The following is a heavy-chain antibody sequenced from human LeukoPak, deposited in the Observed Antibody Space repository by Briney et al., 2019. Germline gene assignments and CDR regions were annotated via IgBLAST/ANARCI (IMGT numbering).Heavy chain of an antibody. CDR3: AKGGDWNDVSNY. D-gene: IGHD1-1*01. CDR1: GFTFSSYA. CDR2: ISGSGGST. Sequence: PGGSLRLSCAASGFTFSSYAMSWVRQAPGKGLEWVSAISGSGGSTYYADSVKGRFIISRDNSKNTLYVQMNSLRAEDTAVYYCAKGGDWNDVSNYWGQGTLVTVFS. J-gene: IGHJ4*02. V-gene: IGHV3-23*01.